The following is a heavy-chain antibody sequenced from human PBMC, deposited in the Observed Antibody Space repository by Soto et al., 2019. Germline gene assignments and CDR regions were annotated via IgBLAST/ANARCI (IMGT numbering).Heavy chain of an antibody. V-gene: IGHV4-30-2*02. CDR3: ATLTGNNWFDP. CDR2: TYHSGNP. CDR1: GDTISTGGYS. D-gene: IGHD3-9*01. J-gene: IGHJ5*02. Sequence: PSETLSLTCGVSGDTISTGGYSWAWIRQPPGKALEWIGHTYHSGNPYYNPSLKSRVTMSVDTSKNQFSLKLSSVTAADTAVYYCATLTGNNWFDPWGQGTLLTVSS.